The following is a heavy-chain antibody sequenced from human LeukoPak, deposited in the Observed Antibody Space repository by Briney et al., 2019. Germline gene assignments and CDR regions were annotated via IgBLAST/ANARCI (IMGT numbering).Heavy chain of an antibody. CDR2: ISGSGGGT. CDR1: GFTFSSYA. D-gene: IGHD5-24*01. J-gene: IGHJ4*02. V-gene: IGHV3-23*01. Sequence: GGSLRLSCAASGFTFSSYAMSWVRQAPGKGLEWVSAISGSGGGTYYADSVKGRFTISRDNSKNTLYLQMNSLRAEDTAVYYCAKDRSSRDGYNYFDYWGQGTLVTVSS. CDR3: AKDRSSRDGYNYFDY.